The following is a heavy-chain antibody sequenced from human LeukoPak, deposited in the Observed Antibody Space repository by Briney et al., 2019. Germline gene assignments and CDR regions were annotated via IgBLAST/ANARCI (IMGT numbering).Heavy chain of an antibody. CDR1: GFNFSNFV. V-gene: IGHV3-23*01. CDR2: ISSNGAST. Sequence: PGGSLRLSCVGSGFNFSNFVMTWVRQAPGKGLEWVSGISSNGASTYYVDSVKGRFTISRDNSKNTLFLQMNSLRAEDTAVYYCAKRGSVGTLGHFDYWGQGTLVTVSS. D-gene: IGHD6-13*01. J-gene: IGHJ4*02. CDR3: AKRGSVGTLGHFDY.